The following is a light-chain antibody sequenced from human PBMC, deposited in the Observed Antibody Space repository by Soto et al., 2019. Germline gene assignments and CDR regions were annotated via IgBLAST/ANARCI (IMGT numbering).Light chain of an antibody. V-gene: IGKV3-15*01. CDR3: QQYNNWPRT. Sequence: EIVLTQSASTLSWSPGGRATLSCRASQSVSSNLAWYQQRPGQAPRLLIYDASTRATGIPARFSGSGYGTEFNLTIGSLQSEDFAVYYCQQYNNWPRTFGQGTKVDIK. CDR2: DAS. J-gene: IGKJ1*01. CDR1: QSVSSN.